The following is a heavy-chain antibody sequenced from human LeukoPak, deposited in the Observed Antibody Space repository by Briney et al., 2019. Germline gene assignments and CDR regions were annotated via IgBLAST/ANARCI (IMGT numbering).Heavy chain of an antibody. V-gene: IGHV4-59*01. CDR2: ISYSGST. D-gene: IGHD3-10*01. J-gene: IGHJ6*02. CDR3: AREAVAGGSGSNYYYYGVDV. Sequence: SETLSLTCTVSGGSINNYYWSWIRQPPGKGLKWIGFISYSGSTNYNPSLKSRVTISVDTSKNHFSLKLSSVTAADTAVYYCAREAVAGGSGSNYYYYGVDVWGQGTTVTVSS. CDR1: GGSINNYY.